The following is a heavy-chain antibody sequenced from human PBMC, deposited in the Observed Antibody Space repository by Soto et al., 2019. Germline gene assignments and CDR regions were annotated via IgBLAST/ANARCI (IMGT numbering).Heavy chain of an antibody. CDR1: GYTFTGYY. D-gene: IGHD3-22*01. J-gene: IGHJ4*02. CDR3: ARGVEGYYYDSSGYNYFDY. CDR2: INPNSGDT. Sequence: ASVKVSCQASGYTFTGYYMHWVRQAPGQGLEWMGWINPNSGDTNYAQKFQGWVTMTRDTSISTAYMELSRLRSDDTAVYYCARGVEGYYYDSSGYNYFDYWGQGTLVTVS. V-gene: IGHV1-2*04.